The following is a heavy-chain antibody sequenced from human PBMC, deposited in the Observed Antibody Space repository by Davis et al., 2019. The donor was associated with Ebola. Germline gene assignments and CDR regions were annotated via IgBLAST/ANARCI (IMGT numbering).Heavy chain of an antibody. CDR2: IQYDGNNK. CDR1: GFTFSSYS. J-gene: IGHJ4*02. Sequence: PGGSLRLSCATSGFTFSSYSMHWVRQAAGKGLEWVAFIQYDGNNKYHADSVKGRFTISRDNSKNTLYLQMNSLRADDTAVYYCATSITVVRGIFKSDFWGQGTLVTVSS. D-gene: IGHD3-10*01. V-gene: IGHV3-30*02. CDR3: ATSITVVRGIFKSDF.